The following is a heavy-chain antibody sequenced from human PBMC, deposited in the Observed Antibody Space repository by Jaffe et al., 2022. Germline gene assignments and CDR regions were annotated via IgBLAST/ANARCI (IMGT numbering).Heavy chain of an antibody. CDR2: ISWDGGST. CDR3: AKDNSAGSGVIWFGEFTFDP. CDR1: GFTFDDYA. V-gene: IGHV3-43D*04. Sequence: EVQLVESGGVVVQPGGSLRLSCAASGFTFDDYAMHWVRQAPGKGLEWVSLISWDGGSTYYADSVKGRFTISRDNSKNSLYLQMNSLRAEDTALYYCAKDNSAGSGVIWFGEFTFDPWGQGTLVTVSS. D-gene: IGHD3-10*01. J-gene: IGHJ5*02.